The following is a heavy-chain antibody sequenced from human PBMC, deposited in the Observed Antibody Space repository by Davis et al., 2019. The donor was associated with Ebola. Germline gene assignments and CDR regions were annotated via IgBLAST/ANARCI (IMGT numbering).Heavy chain of an antibody. Sequence: ASVTVSCQASGYTFSNYGITWVRQAPGQGLEWMGWVSGYNGKTNSALKFQDRVTMTTDTSTNTVYMELRSLRSDDTAMFYCARDAPFLAAAALIARFDYWGQGTLVTVSS. J-gene: IGHJ4*02. V-gene: IGHV1-18*01. CDR1: GYTFSNYG. CDR3: ARDAPFLAAAALIARFDY. CDR2: VSGYNGKT. D-gene: IGHD3-3*02.